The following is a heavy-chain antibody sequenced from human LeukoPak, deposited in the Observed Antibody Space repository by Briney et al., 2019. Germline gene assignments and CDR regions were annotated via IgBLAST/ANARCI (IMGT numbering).Heavy chain of an antibody. CDR1: GGSISSSSYY. CDR2: INHSGST. V-gene: IGHV4-39*07. Sequence: PSETPSLTSTVSGGSISSSSYYWGWIRPPPGKGLEWIGEINHSGSTNYNPSLKSRVTISVDTSKNQFSLKLSSVTAADTAVYYCARGGYSGYDLRHDFDYWGQGTLVTVSS. D-gene: IGHD5-12*01. J-gene: IGHJ4*02. CDR3: ARGGYSGYDLRHDFDY.